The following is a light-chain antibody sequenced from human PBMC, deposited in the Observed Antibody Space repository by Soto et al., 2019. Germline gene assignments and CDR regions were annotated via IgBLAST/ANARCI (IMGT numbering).Light chain of an antibody. CDR2: GAS. Sequence: EIVVTQSPGTLSLSPGERATLSCRASQSVDSNYLAWYQQKPGQAPRLLIYGASTRANGIPDRFSGSGSGTDFTLTISKLEPEDFAVYHCQQYGRTPYTFGQGTK. CDR1: QSVDSNY. V-gene: IGKV3-20*01. CDR3: QQYGRTPYT. J-gene: IGKJ2*01.